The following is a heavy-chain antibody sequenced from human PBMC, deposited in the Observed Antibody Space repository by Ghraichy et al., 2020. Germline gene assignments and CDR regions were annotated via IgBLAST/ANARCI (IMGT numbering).Heavy chain of an antibody. CDR2: IYYSGST. CDR1: GGSISSYY. V-gene: IGHV4-59*01. CDR3: ARDTSGSYLRPGSIDY. D-gene: IGHD1-26*01. J-gene: IGHJ4*02. Sequence: SETLSLTCTVSGGSISSYYWSWIRQPPGKGLEWIGYIYYSGSTNYNPSLKSRVTISVDTSKNQFSLKLSSVTAADTAVYYCARDTSGSYLRPGSIDYWGQGTLVTVSS.